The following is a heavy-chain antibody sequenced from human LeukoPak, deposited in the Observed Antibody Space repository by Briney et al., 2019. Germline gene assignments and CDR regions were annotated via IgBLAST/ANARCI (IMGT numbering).Heavy chain of an antibody. CDR1: GDSLSSYY. V-gene: IGHV4-59*08. J-gene: IGHJ6*02. Sequence: SETLSLTCTVSGDSLSSYYWSWIRQPPGKGLEWIGYISYSGSTNYNPSLRSRVTISVDTSNNQFSLKLSSVTPADTPVYYCARHRSMLTPQVAYGMDVWGQGTTVTVSS. CDR3: ARHRSMLTPQVAYGMDV. CDR2: ISYSGST. D-gene: IGHD3-10*02.